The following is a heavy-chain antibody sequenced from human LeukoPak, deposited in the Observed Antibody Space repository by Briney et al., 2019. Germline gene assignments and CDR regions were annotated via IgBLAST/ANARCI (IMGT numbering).Heavy chain of an antibody. CDR3: ARGRYYDYVWGSYRQPPDY. CDR2: VYYSGST. V-gene: IGHV4-39*07. Sequence: SETLSLTCSVSGGSISSSSYSWGWIRQPPGKGLEWIGSVYYSGSTNYNPSLKSRVTISVDTSKNQFSLKLSSVTAADTAVYYCARGRYYDYVWGSYRQPPDYWGQGTLVTVSS. D-gene: IGHD3-16*02. CDR1: GGSISSSSYS. J-gene: IGHJ4*02.